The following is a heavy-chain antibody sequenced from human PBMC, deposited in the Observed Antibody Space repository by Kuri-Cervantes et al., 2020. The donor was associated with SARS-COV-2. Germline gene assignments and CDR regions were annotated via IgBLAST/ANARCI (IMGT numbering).Heavy chain of an antibody. Sequence: SETLSLTCTVSGGSISSGDYYWSWIRQPAGKGLEWIGYIYTSGSTNYNPSLKSRVTISVDTSKNQISLQLNSVTPEDTAVYYCARDYLNWFDPWGQGTLVTVSS. J-gene: IGHJ5*02. D-gene: IGHD2/OR15-2a*01. V-gene: IGHV4-61*09. CDR2: IYTSGST. CDR1: GGSISSGDYY. CDR3: ARDYLNWFDP.